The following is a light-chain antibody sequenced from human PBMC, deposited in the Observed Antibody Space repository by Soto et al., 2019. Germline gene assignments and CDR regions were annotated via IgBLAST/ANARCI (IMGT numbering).Light chain of an antibody. V-gene: IGLV2-8*01. CDR1: SSDVGAYNS. CDR2: EVS. CDR3: SSYAGNNNLV. J-gene: IGLJ1*01. Sequence: QSALTQPPSASGSPGQSVTISCTGTSSDVGAYNSVSWYQHHPGQAPKLMICEVSRRPSGVPDRFSGYKSGNTASLTVSGLQAEDEADYYCSSYAGNNNLVFGTGTKVTVL.